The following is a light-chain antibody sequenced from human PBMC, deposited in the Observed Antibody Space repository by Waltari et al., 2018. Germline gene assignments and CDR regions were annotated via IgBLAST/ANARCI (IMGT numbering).Light chain of an antibody. CDR1: QSVGTW. CDR3: QQYSSFST. J-gene: IGKJ2*01. CDR2: MAS. V-gene: IGKV1-5*03. Sequence: DIQMTQSPSTLSASVGDRVTISCRASQSVGTWLAWYQQKPVKAPKLLIYMASSLESGVPSRFSGSGSGTEFTLTISSLQPDDFATYSCQQYSSFSTFGQGTKVDI.